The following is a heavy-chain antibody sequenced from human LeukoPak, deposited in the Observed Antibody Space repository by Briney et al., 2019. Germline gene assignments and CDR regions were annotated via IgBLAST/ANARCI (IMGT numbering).Heavy chain of an antibody. D-gene: IGHD3-16*01. CDR3: ARDLTQLGVGVYYYYYGMDV. J-gene: IGHJ6*02. CDR1: GFTFSSYG. CDR2: IWYDGSNK. Sequence: GGSLRLSWAASGFTFSSYGMHWVRQAPGKGLEWVAVIWYDGSNKYYADSVKGRFTISRDNSKNTLYLQMNSLRAEDTAVYYCARDLTQLGVGVYYYYYGMDVWGQGTTVTVSS. V-gene: IGHV3-33*01.